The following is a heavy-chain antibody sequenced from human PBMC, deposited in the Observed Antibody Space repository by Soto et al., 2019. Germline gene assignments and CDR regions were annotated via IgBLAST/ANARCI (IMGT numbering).Heavy chain of an antibody. CDR3: AKDLMGSGSYLQNYYCYYGMDV. D-gene: IGHD1-26*01. J-gene: IGHJ6*02. V-gene: IGHV3-23*01. CDR1: GLTFSSYA. Sequence: GSLRLSCAASGLTFSSYAMSWVRQAPGKGLEWVSAISGSGGSTYYADSVKGRFTISRDNSKNTLYLQMNSLRAEDTAVYYCAKDLMGSGSYLQNYYCYYGMDVWGQGTTVTVSS. CDR2: ISGSGGST.